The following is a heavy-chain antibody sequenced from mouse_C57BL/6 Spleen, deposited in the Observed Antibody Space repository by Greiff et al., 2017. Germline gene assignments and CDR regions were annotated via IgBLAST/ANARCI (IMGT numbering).Heavy chain of an antibody. J-gene: IGHJ2*01. Sequence: VQLQQPGAELVKPGASVKLSCKASGYTFTSYWMQWVKQRPGQGLEWIGEIDPSDSYTNYNQKFKGKATLTVDTSSSTAYMQLSSLTSEDSAVYYCARSEYYFDYWGQGTTLTVSS. CDR3: ARSEYYFDY. CDR1: GYTFTSYW. V-gene: IGHV1-50*01. CDR2: IDPSDSYT.